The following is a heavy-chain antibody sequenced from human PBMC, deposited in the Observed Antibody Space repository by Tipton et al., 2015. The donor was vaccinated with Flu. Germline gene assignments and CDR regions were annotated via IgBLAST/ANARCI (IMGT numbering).Heavy chain of an antibody. CDR1: GFSLSRSGVG. D-gene: IGHD3-22*01. CDR2: LYWDDDK. Sequence: LVKPTQTLTLTCTFSGFSLSRSGVGVGWIRQPPGKALEWLALLYWDDDKRYNPTLESRLTITKDTSKNQVVLKMINMTPVDPATYYCAHRGPYDVYFDPWGQGTLVTVSS. CDR3: AHRGPYDVYFDP. J-gene: IGHJ5*02. V-gene: IGHV2-5*02.